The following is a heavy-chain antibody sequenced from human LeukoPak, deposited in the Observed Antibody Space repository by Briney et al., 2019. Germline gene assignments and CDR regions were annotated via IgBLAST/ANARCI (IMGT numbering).Heavy chain of an antibody. CDR1: GGSINDYY. Sequence: SETLSLTCSVSGGSINDYYWNWIRQPAGKGLEWIGRFYSSGGTYYNPTLKSPVTISVDKSKNQLSLNLRSVTAADTAMYYCARGSFGHFDRWGQGTLVTVSS. J-gene: IGHJ4*02. V-gene: IGHV4-4*07. CDR3: ARGSFGHFDR. D-gene: IGHD5-18*01. CDR2: FYSSGGT.